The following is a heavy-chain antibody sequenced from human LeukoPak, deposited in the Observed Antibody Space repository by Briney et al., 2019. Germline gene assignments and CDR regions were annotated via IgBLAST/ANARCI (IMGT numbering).Heavy chain of an antibody. J-gene: IGHJ4*02. CDR3: AKIWVASSWDYFDY. V-gene: IGHV3-53*01. CDR2: IYSGGST. Sequence: QTGGSLRLSCAASGFTVSSNYMSWVRQAPGKGLEWVSVIYSGGSTYYADSVKGRFTISRDNSKNTLYLQMNSLRAEDTAVYYCAKIWVASSWDYFDYWGQGTLVTVSS. CDR1: GFTVSSNY. D-gene: IGHD6-13*01.